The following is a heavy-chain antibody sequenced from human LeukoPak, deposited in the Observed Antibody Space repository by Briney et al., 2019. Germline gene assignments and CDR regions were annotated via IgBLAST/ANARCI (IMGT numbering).Heavy chain of an antibody. CDR1: GFTFSSYW. CDR3: ARDRAAFKYFQH. D-gene: IGHD2-15*01. CDR2: IKQDGSEK. Sequence: GGSLRLSCAASGFTFSSYWMCWVCEAPGKGLGWVANIKQDGSEKYYVDSVKGRFTISRDNAKNSLYLQMNSLRAEDTAVYYCARDRAAFKYFQHWGQGTLVTVSS. J-gene: IGHJ1*01. V-gene: IGHV3-7*01.